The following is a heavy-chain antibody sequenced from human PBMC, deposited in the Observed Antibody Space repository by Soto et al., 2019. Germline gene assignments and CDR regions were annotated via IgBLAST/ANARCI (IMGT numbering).Heavy chain of an antibody. CDR3: GRDTTRGNWNYGGYDYYYMDV. CDR1: GGSISSGGYY. CDR2: IYYSGST. J-gene: IGHJ6*03. V-gene: IGHV4-31*03. D-gene: IGHD1-7*01. Sequence: SETLSLTCTVSGGSISSGGYYWSWIRQHPGKGLEWIGYIYYSGSTYYNPSLKSRVTISVDTSKNQFSLKLSSVTAADTAVYYCGRDTTRGNWNYGGYDYYYMDVWGKGTTVTVSS.